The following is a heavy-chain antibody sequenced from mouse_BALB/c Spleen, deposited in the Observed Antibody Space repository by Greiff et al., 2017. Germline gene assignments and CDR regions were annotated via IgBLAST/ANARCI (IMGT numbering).Heavy chain of an antibody. D-gene: IGHD2-4*01. V-gene: IGHV5-4*02. CDR1: GFTFSDYY. Sequence: EVHLVESGGGLVKPGGSLKLSCAASGFTFSDYYMYWVRQTPEKRLEWVATISDGGSYTYYPDSVKGRFTISRDNAKNNLYLQMSSLKSEDTAMYYCARSTMITTWFAYWGQGTLVTVSA. CDR2: ISDGGSYT. J-gene: IGHJ3*01. CDR3: ARSTMITTWFAY.